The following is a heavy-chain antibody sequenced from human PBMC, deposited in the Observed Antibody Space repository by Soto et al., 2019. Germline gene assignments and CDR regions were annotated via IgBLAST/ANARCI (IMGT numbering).Heavy chain of an antibody. CDR3: ARIPGSYDFWSGSNNWFDP. J-gene: IGHJ5*02. Sequence: VTLEESCSVLVKTTEAPTLNWNGPWFSLRHARMGGGWDRQPPRKALGVVGPIFSNDEKSYSTSLKSRLTISKDTSKSQVVLTMTNMDPVDTATYYCARIPGSYDFWSGSNNWFDPWGQGTLVTVSS. CDR2: IFSNDEK. V-gene: IGHV2-26*01. CDR1: WFSLRHARMG. D-gene: IGHD3-3*01.